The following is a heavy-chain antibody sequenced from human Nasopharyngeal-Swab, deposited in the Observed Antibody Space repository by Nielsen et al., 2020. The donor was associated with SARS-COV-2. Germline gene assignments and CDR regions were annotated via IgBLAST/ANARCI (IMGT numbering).Heavy chain of an antibody. CDR2: IWYDGSNK. J-gene: IGHJ2*01. CDR3: ARGGPAPIFDL. Sequence: GESLKISCAASGFTFSSYGMHWVRQAPGKGLEWVAVIWYDGSNKYYADSVKGRFTISRDNSKNTLYLQMNSLRAEDTAVYYCARGGPAPIFDLWGRGTLVTVSS. V-gene: IGHV3-33*01. CDR1: GFTFSSYG. D-gene: IGHD3-16*01.